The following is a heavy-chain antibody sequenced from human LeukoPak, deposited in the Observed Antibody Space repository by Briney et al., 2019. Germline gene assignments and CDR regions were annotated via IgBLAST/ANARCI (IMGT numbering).Heavy chain of an antibody. CDR2: IYYSGST. J-gene: IGHJ3*02. D-gene: IGHD6-13*01. Sequence: SETLSLTCTVSGASISFYYWSWIRQPPGKGLEWIGYIYYSGSTKYNPSLKSRVTMSIDTSKNQFFLNLKSVTAADTAVYYCALDSSGWSDDSFDIWGHGTMVTVSS. CDR3: ALDSSGWSDDSFDI. CDR1: GASISFYY. V-gene: IGHV4-59*01.